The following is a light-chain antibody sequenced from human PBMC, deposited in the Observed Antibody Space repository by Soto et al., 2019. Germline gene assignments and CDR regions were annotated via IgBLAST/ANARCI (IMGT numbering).Light chain of an antibody. CDR2: GAS. V-gene: IGKV3-15*01. CDR1: QRISSN. Sequence: EIVMTQSPATLSVSPGERATLYCKASQRISSNLAWYQQKPGQPPRLLIYGASTRATGIPARFSGSGSGTEFTLTNSGLQSEDFALYYCQQYNIWPPYTFGQGTKLEIK. J-gene: IGKJ2*01. CDR3: QQYNIWPPYT.